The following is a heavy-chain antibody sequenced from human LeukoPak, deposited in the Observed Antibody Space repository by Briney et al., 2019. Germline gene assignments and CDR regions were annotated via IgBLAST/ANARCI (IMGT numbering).Heavy chain of an antibody. CDR2: IYSGGST. D-gene: IGHD3-16*01. CDR3: AKALFGVRYYGMDV. CDR1: GFTVSSNY. J-gene: IGHJ6*02. V-gene: IGHV3-53*05. Sequence: GGSLRLSRAASGFTVSSNYMSWVRQAPGKGLEWVSVIYSGGSTYYADSVKGRFTISRDNSKNTLYLQMNSLRAEDTAVYYCAKALFGVRYYGMDVWGQGTTVTVSS.